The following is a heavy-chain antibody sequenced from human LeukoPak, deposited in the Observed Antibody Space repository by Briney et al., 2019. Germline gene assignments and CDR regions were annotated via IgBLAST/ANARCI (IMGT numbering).Heavy chain of an antibody. Sequence: PSETLSLTSTVSGGSMSRYYWSCIRQPPGKGLEWIGYIFYCGSTNYNPSLKSRVTLSVDKSKNQFALKLGSVTAADTAVYYCARQPYMLGAYYFDTWGERALVTVSS. CDR2: IFYCGST. CDR1: GGSMSRYY. D-gene: IGHD1-26*01. J-gene: IGHJ4*02. CDR3: ARQPYMLGAYYFDT. V-gene: IGHV4-59*08.